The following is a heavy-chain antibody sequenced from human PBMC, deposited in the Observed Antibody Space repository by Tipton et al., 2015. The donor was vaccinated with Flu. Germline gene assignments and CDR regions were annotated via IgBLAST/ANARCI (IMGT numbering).Heavy chain of an antibody. D-gene: IGHD3-3*01. Sequence: SLRLSCVTSGFAFSSHWMNWVRQAPGKGLEWVGNINQDGSEKYYVDSVKGRFTISRDNAKNSLYLQMNSLRAEDTAIYYCARDHPPSITVLGEITDYFGMDVWGQGTTVTVSS. CDR1: GFAFSSHW. V-gene: IGHV3-7*03. CDR3: ARDHPPSITVLGEITDYFGMDV. CDR2: INQDGSEK. J-gene: IGHJ6*02.